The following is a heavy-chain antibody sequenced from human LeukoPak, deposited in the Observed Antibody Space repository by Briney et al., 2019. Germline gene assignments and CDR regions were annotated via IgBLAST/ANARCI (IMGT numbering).Heavy chain of an antibody. D-gene: IGHD6-19*01. V-gene: IGHV1-69*01. CDR1: GGTFSSYA. Sequence: ASVKVSCKASGGTFSSYAISWVRQAPGQGLEWMGGIIPIFGTANYAQKFQGRVTITADESTSTAYMELSSLRAEDTAVYYCATEGWLVFHYWGQGTLVTVSS. CDR2: IIPIFGTA. J-gene: IGHJ4*02. CDR3: ATEGWLVFHY.